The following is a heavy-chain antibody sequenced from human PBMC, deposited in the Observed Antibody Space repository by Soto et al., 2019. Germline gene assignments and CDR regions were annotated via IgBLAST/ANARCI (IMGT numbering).Heavy chain of an antibody. Sequence: GASVKVSCKASGGTFSSYTISWVRQAPGQGLEWMGRIIPILGIANYAQKFQGRVTITADKSTSTAYMELSSLRSEDTAVYYCARLLLHDPSGYFAYWGQGTLVTVSS. V-gene: IGHV1-69*02. CDR1: GGTFSSYT. J-gene: IGHJ4*02. CDR2: IIPILGIA. D-gene: IGHD6-19*01. CDR3: ARLLLHDPSGYFAY.